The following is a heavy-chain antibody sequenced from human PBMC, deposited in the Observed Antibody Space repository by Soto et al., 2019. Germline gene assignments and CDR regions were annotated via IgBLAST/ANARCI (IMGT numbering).Heavy chain of an antibody. CDR1: GGTFSSYA. Sequence: EQLVQSGAEVKKPGSSVKVSCKASGGTFSSYAISWVRQAPGQGLEWMGGIIPISGTANYAQKFQGRVTITADESTSTAYMELSSPRSQDTAVYYCARSHGSSTSLEIYYYYYYGMDVWGQGTTVTVSS. D-gene: IGHD2-2*01. J-gene: IGHJ6*02. CDR3: ARSHGSSTSLEIYYYYYYGMDV. V-gene: IGHV1-69*01. CDR2: IIPISGTA.